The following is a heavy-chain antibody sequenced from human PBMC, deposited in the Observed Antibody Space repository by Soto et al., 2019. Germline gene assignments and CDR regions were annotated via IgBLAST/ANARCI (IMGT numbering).Heavy chain of an antibody. CDR2: ISSSSGHI. Sequence: WSLRLSCAGSVFTFSSYSMNWVRQAPGKGLEWVSSISSSSGHIYYADSLKGRFTISRDNAKNSLYLQMNSLRAEDTAVYYCTRHWLATREFDYWGQGTLVTVSS. V-gene: IGHV3-21*01. CDR1: VFTFSSYS. D-gene: IGHD1-26*01. J-gene: IGHJ4*02. CDR3: TRHWLATREFDY.